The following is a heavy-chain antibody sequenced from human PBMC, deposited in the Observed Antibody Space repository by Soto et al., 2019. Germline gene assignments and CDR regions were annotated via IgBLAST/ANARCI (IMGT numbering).Heavy chain of an antibody. Sequence: QVQLVQSGAEVKKPGASVKVSCKASVYTFTIYDIHWVRQATGQGLEWMGWMNPNSGNTGYAQKFQGRVTMTRNTSISTAYMELSSLRSEDTAVYYCARGSSSWYPPNDYWGQGTLVTVSS. J-gene: IGHJ4*02. D-gene: IGHD6-13*01. CDR1: VYTFTIYD. V-gene: IGHV1-8*01. CDR2: MNPNSGNT. CDR3: ARGSSSWYPPNDY.